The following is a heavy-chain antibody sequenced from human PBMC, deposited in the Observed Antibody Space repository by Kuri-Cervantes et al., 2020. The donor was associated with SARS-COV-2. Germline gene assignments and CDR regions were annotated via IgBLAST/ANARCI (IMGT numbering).Heavy chain of an antibody. Sequence: GGSLRLSCAASGFTFDDYGMSWVRQAPGKGLEWVSVIYSGGSTYYADSVKGRFTISRDNSKNTLYLQMNSLRAEDTAVYYCARSNKLSLGWDEDYYYYMDVWGKGTTVTVSS. V-gene: IGHV3-66*01. CDR1: GFTFDDYG. CDR3: ARSNKLSLGWDEDYYYYMDV. CDR2: IYSGGST. D-gene: IGHD1-26*01. J-gene: IGHJ6*03.